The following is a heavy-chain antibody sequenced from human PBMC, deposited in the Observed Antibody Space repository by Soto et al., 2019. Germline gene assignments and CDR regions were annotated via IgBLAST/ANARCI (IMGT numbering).Heavy chain of an antibody. CDR1: GFTFSSYW. CDR2: IKQDGSEK. J-gene: IGHJ6*03. CDR3: ARDFGQPIWDIVLMVYAMHYYMDV. V-gene: IGHV3-7*01. D-gene: IGHD2-8*01. Sequence: GGSLRLSCAASGFTFSSYWMSWVRQAPGKGLEWVANIKQDGSEKYYVDSVKGRFTISRDNAKNSLYLQMNSLRAEDTAVYYCARDFGQPIWDIVLMVYAMHYYMDVWGKGTTVTVSS.